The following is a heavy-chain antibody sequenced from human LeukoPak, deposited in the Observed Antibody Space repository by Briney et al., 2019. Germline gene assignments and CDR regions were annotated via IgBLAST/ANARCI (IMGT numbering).Heavy chain of an antibody. CDR2: IYYSGST. CDR1: GGSISSSSYI. D-gene: IGHD3-9*01. J-gene: IGHJ6*03. Sequence: SETLSLTCTVSGGSISSSSYIWGWIRQPPGKGLEWIGGIYYSGSTYYNPSLKSRVTISVDTSKNQFSLKLSSVTAADTAVYYCARLTKNYMDVWGKGTTVTVSS. CDR3: ARLTKNYMDV. V-gene: IGHV4-39*07.